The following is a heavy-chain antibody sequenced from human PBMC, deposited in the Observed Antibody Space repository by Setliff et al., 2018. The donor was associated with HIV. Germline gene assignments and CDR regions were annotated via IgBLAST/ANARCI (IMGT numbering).Heavy chain of an antibody. D-gene: IGHD5-18*01. CDR3: AKSPNRYSPLDWFDP. V-gene: IGHV3-9*01. CDR2: MSWNSGSI. CDR1: GFTFDDYA. J-gene: IGHJ5*02. Sequence: LSLSCAASGFTFDDYAMHWVRQAPGKGLEWVSGMSWNSGSIGYADSVKGRFTISRDNAKNSLYLQMNSLRSEDTALYYCAKSPNRYSPLDWFDPWGQGTLVTVSS.